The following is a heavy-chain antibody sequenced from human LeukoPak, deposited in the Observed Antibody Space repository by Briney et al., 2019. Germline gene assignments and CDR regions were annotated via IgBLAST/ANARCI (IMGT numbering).Heavy chain of an antibody. CDR1: GFTFSSYA. CDR3: VRDRRPGVSSPFDY. Sequence: GGSLRLSCAASGFTFSSYAMTWVRQSPGKGLEWVPAISGSGGSTYYADSVKGRITISRDNSKTTLYLQMNSLRAEDTAVYYCVRDRRPGVSSPFDYWGQGTLVTVSS. J-gene: IGHJ4*02. V-gene: IGHV3-23*01. D-gene: IGHD3-16*01. CDR2: ISGSGGST.